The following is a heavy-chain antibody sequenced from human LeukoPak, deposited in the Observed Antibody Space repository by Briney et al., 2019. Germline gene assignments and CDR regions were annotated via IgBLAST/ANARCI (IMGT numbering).Heavy chain of an antibody. D-gene: IGHD5-12*01. V-gene: IGHV1-2*02. CDR2: INPNSGGT. Sequence: ASVKVSCKASGYTFTGYYMHWVRQAPGQGLEWTGWINPNSGGTNYAQKFQGRVTMTRDTSISTAYMELSRLRSDDTAVYYCARPGAMATIINYYYGMDVWGQGTTVTVSS. CDR3: ARPGAMATIINYYYGMDV. CDR1: GYTFTGYY. J-gene: IGHJ6*02.